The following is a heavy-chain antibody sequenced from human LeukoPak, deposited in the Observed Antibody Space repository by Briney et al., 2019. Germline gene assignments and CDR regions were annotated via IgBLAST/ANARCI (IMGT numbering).Heavy chain of an antibody. V-gene: IGHV4-59*08. Sequence: SETLSLTCTVSGGSISNYYWSWIRQPPGKGLEWIGSIYYSGSTNYNPSLKSRVTISVDTSKNQFSLKLSSVTAADTAVYYCARQGEDSSGWYFMNFDYWGQGTLVTVSS. CDR3: ARQGEDSSGWYFMNFDY. CDR2: IYYSGST. CDR1: GGSISNYY. J-gene: IGHJ4*02. D-gene: IGHD6-19*01.